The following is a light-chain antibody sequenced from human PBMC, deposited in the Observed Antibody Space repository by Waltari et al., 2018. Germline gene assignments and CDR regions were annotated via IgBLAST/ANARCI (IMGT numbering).Light chain of an antibody. CDR3: CSYAGSYTHVV. CDR1: SSDVGGYNY. Sequence: QSALTQPRPVSGSPGQSVTISCTGTSSDVGGYNYASWYQPHPGKAPKLMIYDVSKRPSGVPDRFSGSKSGNTASLTISGLQAEDEADYYCCSYAGSYTHVVFGGGTKLTVL. CDR2: DVS. V-gene: IGLV2-11*01. J-gene: IGLJ2*01.